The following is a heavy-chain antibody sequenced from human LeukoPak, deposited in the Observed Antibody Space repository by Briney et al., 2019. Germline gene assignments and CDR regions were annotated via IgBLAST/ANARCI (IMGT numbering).Heavy chain of an antibody. J-gene: IGHJ4*02. V-gene: IGHV5-51*01. CDR1: GYSFTSYW. Sequence: GESLKISCKGSGYSFTSYWIGWVRQMPGKGLEWMGIIYPGDSDTRYSPSFQGQVTISADKSISTAYPQWSSLKASDTAMYYCARHRGRIAAAGYFDYWGQGTLVTVSS. D-gene: IGHD6-13*01. CDR3: ARHRGRIAAAGYFDY. CDR2: IYPGDSDT.